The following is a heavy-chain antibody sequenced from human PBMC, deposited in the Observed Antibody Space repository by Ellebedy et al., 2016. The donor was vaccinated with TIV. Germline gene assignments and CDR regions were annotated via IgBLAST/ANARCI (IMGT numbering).Heavy chain of an antibody. D-gene: IGHD5-12*01. CDR2: VSGSGGST. Sequence: PGGSLRLSCAASGFTFSTYTMTRVRQTPGRGLEWVSTVSGSGGSTYYADSVKGRFTISRDNSKNTLYLQMNSLGAEDTALYYCAKAAGGSDSYYFDFWGQGTLVTVSS. CDR3: AKAAGGSDSYYFDF. V-gene: IGHV3-23*01. CDR1: GFTFSTYT. J-gene: IGHJ4*02.